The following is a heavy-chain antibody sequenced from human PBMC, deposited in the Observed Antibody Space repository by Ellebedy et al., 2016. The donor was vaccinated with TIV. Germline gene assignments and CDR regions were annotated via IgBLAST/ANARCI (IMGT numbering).Heavy chain of an antibody. Sequence: AASVKVSCKVTGYTLTELSMHWVRQAPGKGLEWMGGFDPEDGETIYAQKFQGRVTMTEDTSTETAYMELRSLRSDDTAVYYCARDQGDDYVWGSYLDYWGQGTLVTVSS. CDR2: FDPEDGET. D-gene: IGHD3-16*02. J-gene: IGHJ4*02. V-gene: IGHV1-24*01. CDR1: GYTLTELS. CDR3: ARDQGDDYVWGSYLDY.